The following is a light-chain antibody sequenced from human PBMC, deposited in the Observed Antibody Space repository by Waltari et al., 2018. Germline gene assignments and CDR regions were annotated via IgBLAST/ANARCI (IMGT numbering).Light chain of an antibody. CDR2: GTS. V-gene: IGKV3-20*01. J-gene: IGKJ4*01. CDR1: QSVTNIS. Sequence: CKASQSVTNISLTWDQQKFGQAPRLLIYGTSSRATGIPDRFSGSGSGTDFTLTISRLEPEDFAVYYCQQYDGEVVTFGGGTKVEI. CDR3: QQYDGEVVT.